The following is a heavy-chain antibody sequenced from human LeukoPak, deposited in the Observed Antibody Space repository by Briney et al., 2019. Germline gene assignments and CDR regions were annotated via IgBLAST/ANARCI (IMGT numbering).Heavy chain of an antibody. V-gene: IGHV3-23*05. CDR1: GFIFSSFA. D-gene: IGHD2-2*02. CDR3: AKGISGSCYTGLGF. CDR2: IYGSNNNT. J-gene: IGHJ4*02. Sequence: GGSLRLSCAASGFIFSSFAMGWVRLAPGKGLQWISCIYGSNNNTYYTDSVTGRFTVSRDNSKTTLFLQMNSLRAEDTAVYYCAKGISGSCYTGLGFWGQGTLVTVSS.